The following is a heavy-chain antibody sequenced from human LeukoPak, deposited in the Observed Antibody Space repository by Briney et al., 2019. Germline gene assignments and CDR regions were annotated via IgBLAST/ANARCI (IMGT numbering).Heavy chain of an antibody. Sequence: SETLSLTCTVSGGSISSYYWSWIRRPPGKGLEWIGYIYYSGSTNYNPSLKSRVTISVDTSKNQFSLKLSSVTAADTAVYYCARGEWELPFDYWGQGTLVTVSS. V-gene: IGHV4-59*08. CDR2: IYYSGST. CDR3: ARGEWELPFDY. CDR1: GGSISSYY. J-gene: IGHJ4*02. D-gene: IGHD1-26*01.